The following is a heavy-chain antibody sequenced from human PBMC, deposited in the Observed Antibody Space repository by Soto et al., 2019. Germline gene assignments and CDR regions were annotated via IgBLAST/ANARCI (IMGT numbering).Heavy chain of an antibody. D-gene: IGHD3-3*01. CDR3: ARGDHDFWSGYYKEYYYYGMDV. J-gene: IGHJ6*02. V-gene: IGHV1-69*13. CDR1: GGTFSSYA. Sequence: GASVKVSCKASGGTFSSYAISWVRQAPGQGLEWMGGIIPIFGTANYAQKFQGRVTITADESTSTAYMELSSLRSEDTAVYYCARGDHDFWSGYYKEYYYYGMDVWGQGTTVTVSS. CDR2: IIPIFGTA.